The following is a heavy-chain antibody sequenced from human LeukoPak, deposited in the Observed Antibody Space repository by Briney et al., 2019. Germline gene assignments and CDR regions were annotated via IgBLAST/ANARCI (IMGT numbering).Heavy chain of an antibody. CDR1: GGSISSYY. Sequence: SETLSLTCTVSGGSISSYYWSWIRQPPGKGLEWIGYIYYSGSTNYNPSLKSRVTISVDTSKNQFSLKLSSVTAADTAAYYCARWGIAAAGTWDWGQRTLVTVSS. CDR3: ARWGIAAAGTWD. D-gene: IGHD6-13*01. V-gene: IGHV4-59*01. J-gene: IGHJ4*02. CDR2: IYYSGST.